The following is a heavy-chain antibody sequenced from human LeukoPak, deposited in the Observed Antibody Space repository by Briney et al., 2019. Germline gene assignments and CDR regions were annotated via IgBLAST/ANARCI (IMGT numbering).Heavy chain of an antibody. CDR2: INPYSGDT. CDR1: GYTFTGYH. J-gene: IGHJ4*02. CDR3: ARDQGSLTRSWYTGY. D-gene: IGHD6-13*01. Sequence: ASVKVSCKTSGYTFTGYHIHWVRQAPGQGLEWMGRINPYSGDTNFAQKFQGRVTMTRDTSITTAYMDLSSLTPDDTAVYFCARDQGSLTRSWYTGYWGQGTQVTVSS. V-gene: IGHV1-2*06.